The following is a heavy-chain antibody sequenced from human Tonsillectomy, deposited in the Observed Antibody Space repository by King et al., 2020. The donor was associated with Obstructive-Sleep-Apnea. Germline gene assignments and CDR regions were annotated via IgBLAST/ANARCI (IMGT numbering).Heavy chain of an antibody. J-gene: IGHJ4*02. CDR3: ATDLNWGSH. V-gene: IGHV3-7*03. Sequence: EVQLVESGGGLVQPGGSLRPSCAVFGMSFSNTWMTWVRQAPGKGLEFLATIKPDGTEKYYADSVKGRFTISRDNAENSQYLQMNSLRAEDTAVYYCATDLNWGSHWGQGTLVTVSS. D-gene: IGHD7-27*01. CDR2: IKPDGTEK. CDR1: GMSFSNTW.